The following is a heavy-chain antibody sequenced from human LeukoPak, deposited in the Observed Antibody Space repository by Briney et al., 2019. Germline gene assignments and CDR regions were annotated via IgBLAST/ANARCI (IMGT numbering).Heavy chain of an antibody. D-gene: IGHD3-22*01. Sequence: GESLKISCKGSGYSFTSYWIGWVRQMPGKGLEWMAIIYPGDSDTKYSPSFQGQVTISVDKSISTAYLQWSSLKASDSAMYYCARGSSAFYSFFDYWGQGTLVTVSS. J-gene: IGHJ4*02. CDR2: IYPGDSDT. V-gene: IGHV5-51*01. CDR3: ARGSSAFYSFFDY. CDR1: GYSFTSYW.